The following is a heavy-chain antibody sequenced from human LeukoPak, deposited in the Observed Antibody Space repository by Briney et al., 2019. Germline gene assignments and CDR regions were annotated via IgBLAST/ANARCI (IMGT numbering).Heavy chain of an antibody. V-gene: IGHV4-59*01. CDR2: IYYSGST. Sequence: SQTLSLTCTVSGGSISNYYWSWIRQPPGKGLEWIGYIYYSGSTNYNPSLKSRVTISVDTSKNQFSLKLNSVTAADTAVYYCARGSREWTTVAEFDYWGQGTLVTVSS. J-gene: IGHJ4*02. D-gene: IGHD4-17*01. CDR1: GGSISNYY. CDR3: ARGSREWTTVAEFDY.